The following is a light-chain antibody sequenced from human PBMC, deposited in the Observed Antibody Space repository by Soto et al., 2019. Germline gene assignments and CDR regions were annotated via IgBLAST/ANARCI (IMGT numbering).Light chain of an antibody. CDR3: QQSYDSDAYS. V-gene: IGKV1-39*01. J-gene: IGKJ2*01. Sequence: DIQMTQSPSSLSASVGDTVTITCRTSQSINIYLNWYQQKSGRAPSLLIFTASNLETGVPSRFSGSGSGTEFTLTISSLQVEDSGTYYCQQSYDSDAYSFGQGTTLEIK. CDR2: TAS. CDR1: QSINIY.